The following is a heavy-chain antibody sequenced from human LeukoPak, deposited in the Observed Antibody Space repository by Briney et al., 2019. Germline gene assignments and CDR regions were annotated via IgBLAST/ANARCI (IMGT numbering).Heavy chain of an antibody. V-gene: IGHV3-53*01. CDR1: GFTVSSNY. CDR3: ALSGYYSVN. J-gene: IGHJ4*02. D-gene: IGHD3-3*01. Sequence: PGGSLRPSCTASGFTVSSNYMTWVRQAPGMGLEWVSVIYSSGNTYYADSVKGRFTISRDNSKNTLYLQIDSLGAEDTAVYYCALSGYYSVNWGQGTLVTVSS. CDR2: IYSSGNT.